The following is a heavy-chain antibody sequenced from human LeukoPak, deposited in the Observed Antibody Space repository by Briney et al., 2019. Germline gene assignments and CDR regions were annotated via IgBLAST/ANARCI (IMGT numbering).Heavy chain of an antibody. Sequence: SETLSLTCTVSGGSISSSRYYWGWIRQPQGKGLEWIGSIYYSGNTYYNPSLKSRVTISVDTSKNQLSLKLTSVTTADTAVYYCARAIEVGAMTPFDYWGQGTLVTVSS. J-gene: IGHJ4*02. CDR1: GGSISSSRYY. CDR3: ARAIEVGAMTPFDY. D-gene: IGHD1-26*01. CDR2: IYYSGNT. V-gene: IGHV4-39*07.